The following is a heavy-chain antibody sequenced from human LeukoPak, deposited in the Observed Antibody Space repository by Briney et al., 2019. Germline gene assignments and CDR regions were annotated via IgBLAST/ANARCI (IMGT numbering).Heavy chain of an antibody. V-gene: IGHV4-39*01. J-gene: IGHJ4*02. CDR1: GCPISSSSYY. CDR3: ARRGYSYGYMGY. CDR2: IYYSGST. Sequence: SETLSLTCTVSGCPISSSSYYWGWIPQPPGKGLEWIGSIYYSGSTYYNPSLKSRVTISVDTSKNQFSLKLSSVTAADTAVYYCARRGYSYGYMGYWGKGTLVTVSS. D-gene: IGHD5-18*01.